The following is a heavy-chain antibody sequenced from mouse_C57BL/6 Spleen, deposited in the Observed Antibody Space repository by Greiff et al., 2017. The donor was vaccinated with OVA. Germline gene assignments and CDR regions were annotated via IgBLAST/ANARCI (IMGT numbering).Heavy chain of an antibody. CDR3: ARGTSGDWFAY. Sequence: QVQLQQPGAELVRPGSSVKLSCKASGYTFTSYWMDWVKQRPGQGLEWIGNIYPSDSETHYNQKFKDKATLTVDKSSSTAYMQLSSLTSEDSAVYYCARGTSGDWFAYWGQGTLVTVSA. J-gene: IGHJ3*01. CDR2: IYPSDSET. CDR1: GYTFTSYW. V-gene: IGHV1-61*01.